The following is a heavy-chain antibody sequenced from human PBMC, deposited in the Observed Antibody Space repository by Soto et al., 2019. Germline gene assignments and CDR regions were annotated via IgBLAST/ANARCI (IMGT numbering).Heavy chain of an antibody. J-gene: IGHJ4*02. CDR1: GVSISRGGYY. V-gene: IGHV4-31*03. D-gene: IGHD3-22*01. Sequence: LSLTFTVSGVSISRGGYYWSWIRQHPGKGLEWIGYIYYSGSTYYNPSLKSRVTISVDTAKNQFSLRLSSVTAADTAVYYCARDRAYYYDSSGYTQWGQGTLVTVSS. CDR2: IYYSGST. CDR3: ARDRAYYYDSSGYTQ.